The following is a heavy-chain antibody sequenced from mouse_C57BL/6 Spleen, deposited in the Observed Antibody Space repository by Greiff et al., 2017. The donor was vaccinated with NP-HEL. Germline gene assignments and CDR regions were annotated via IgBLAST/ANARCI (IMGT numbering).Heavy chain of an antibody. V-gene: IGHV1-18*01. J-gene: IGHJ1*03. CDR1: GYTFTDYN. D-gene: IGHD1-1*01. CDR3: ARSDTTVVEGWYFDV. CDR2: INPNNGGT. Sequence: VQLQQSGPELVKPGASVKIPCKASGYTFTDYNMDWVKQSHGKSLEWIGDINPNNGGTIYNQKFKGKATLTVDKSSSTAYMELRSLTAEDTAVYYCARSDTTVVEGWYFDVWGTGTTVTVSS.